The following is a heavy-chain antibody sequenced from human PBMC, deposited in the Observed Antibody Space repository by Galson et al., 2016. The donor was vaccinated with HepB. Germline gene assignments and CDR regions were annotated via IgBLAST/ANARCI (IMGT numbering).Heavy chain of an antibody. V-gene: IGHV3-15*01. CDR1: GFTFSDAW. D-gene: IGHD6-13*01. CDR3: TTLSPAAASDY. Sequence: SLRLSCAASGFTFSDAWMNWVRQAPGKGLEWVGRRKGTTDGGTTDYAVPVKGRFTISRDDSKNTLYLQMNSLKTEDTAVYFCTTLSPAAASDYWGQGTLIIVSS. J-gene: IGHJ4*02. CDR2: RKGTTDGGTT.